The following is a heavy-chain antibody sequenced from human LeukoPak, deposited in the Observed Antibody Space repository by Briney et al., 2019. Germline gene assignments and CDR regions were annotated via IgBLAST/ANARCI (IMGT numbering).Heavy chain of an antibody. CDR3: AKWSLTTWGYFDY. D-gene: IGHD1-14*01. CDR1: GFTFSSYG. CDR2: ISYDGSTT. Sequence: GRSLRLSCVASGFTFSSYGMHWVRQAPGKGLEWMAVISYDGSTTYYADSVKGRFTISRDNSKNTLYLQMNSLRAEDTAVYYCAKWSLTTWGYFDYWGQGTLVTVSS. J-gene: IGHJ4*02. V-gene: IGHV3-30*18.